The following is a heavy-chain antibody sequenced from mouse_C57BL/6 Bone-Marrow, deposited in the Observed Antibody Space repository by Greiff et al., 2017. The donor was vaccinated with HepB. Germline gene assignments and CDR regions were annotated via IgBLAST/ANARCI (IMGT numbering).Heavy chain of an antibody. Sequence: VNVVESGAELMKPGASVKLSCKATGYTFTGYWIEWVKQRPGHGLEWIGEILPGSGSTNYNEKFKGKATFTADTSSNTAYMQLSSLTTEDSAIYYCARDLYYYGSSYWYFDVWGTGTTVTVSS. J-gene: IGHJ1*03. CDR2: ILPGSGST. D-gene: IGHD1-1*01. CDR1: GYTFTGYW. CDR3: ARDLYYYGSSYWYFDV. V-gene: IGHV1-9*01.